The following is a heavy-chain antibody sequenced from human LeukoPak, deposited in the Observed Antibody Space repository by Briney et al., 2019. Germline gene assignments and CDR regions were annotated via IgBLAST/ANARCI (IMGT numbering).Heavy chain of an antibody. D-gene: IGHD3-22*01. Sequence: ASVKVSCKASGYTFTSYGISWVRQAPGQGLEWMGWISAYNGNTNYAQKRQGRVTMTTDTATSTAYMELRSLRSDDTAVYYCARELDYYDSSGYWGPPDYWGQGTLVTVSS. CDR1: GYTFTSYG. CDR2: ISAYNGNT. V-gene: IGHV1-18*01. CDR3: ARELDYYDSSGYWGPPDY. J-gene: IGHJ4*02.